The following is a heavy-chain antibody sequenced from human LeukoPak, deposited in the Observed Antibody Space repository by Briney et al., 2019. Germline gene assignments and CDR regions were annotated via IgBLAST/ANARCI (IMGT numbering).Heavy chain of an antibody. CDR3: ARDLNYYGSGSSVDY. CDR2: IYYSGST. Sequence: SETLSLTCTVSGGSISSGDYYWSWIRQPPGKGLEWIGYIYYSGSTYYNPSLKSRVTISVNTSKNQFSLKLSSVTAADTAVYYCARDLNYYGSGSSVDYWGQGTLVTVSS. CDR1: GGSISSGDYY. V-gene: IGHV4-30-4*01. D-gene: IGHD3-10*01. J-gene: IGHJ4*02.